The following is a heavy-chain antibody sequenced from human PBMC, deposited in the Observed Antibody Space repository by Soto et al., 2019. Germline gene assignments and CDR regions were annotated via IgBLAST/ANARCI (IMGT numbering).Heavy chain of an antibody. CDR3: ARHAPVVVVAATPAYYYYYMDV. CDR1: GYSFTSYW. J-gene: IGHJ6*03. CDR2: IYPGDSDT. Sequence: GESLKISCKGSGYSFTSYWIGWVRQMPGKGLEWMGIIYPGDSDTRYSPSFQGQVTIPADKSISTAYLQWSSLKASDTAMYYCARHAPVVVVAATPAYYYYYMDVWGKGTTVTVSS. V-gene: IGHV5-51*01. D-gene: IGHD2-15*01.